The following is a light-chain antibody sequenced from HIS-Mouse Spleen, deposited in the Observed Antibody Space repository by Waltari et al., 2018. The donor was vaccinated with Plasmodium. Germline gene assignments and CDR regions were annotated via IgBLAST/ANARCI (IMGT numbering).Light chain of an antibody. J-gene: IGKJ2*01. V-gene: IGKV3-20*01. Sequence: EIVLTQSPGTLSLSPGERATISGRASQSVSSSYLAWYQQKPGQAPRLLIYGASSRATGIPDRFSGSGSGTDFTLTISRLEPEDFAVYYCQQYGSSPYTFGQGTKLEIK. CDR1: QSVSSSY. CDR3: QQYGSSPYT. CDR2: GAS.